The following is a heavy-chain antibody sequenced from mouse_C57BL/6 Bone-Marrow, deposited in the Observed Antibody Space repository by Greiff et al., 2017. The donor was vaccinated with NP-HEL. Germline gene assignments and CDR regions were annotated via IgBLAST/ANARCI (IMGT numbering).Heavy chain of an antibody. CDR2: ISDGGSYT. J-gene: IGHJ2*01. CDR3: ALRRWYYFDY. CDR1: GFTFSSYA. V-gene: IGHV5-4*03. Sequence: EVKLMESGGGLVKPGGSLKLSCAASGFTFSSYAMSWVRQTPEKRLEWVATISDGGSYTYYPDNVKGRFTISRDNAKNNLYLQMSHLKSEDTAMYYCALRRWYYFDYWGQGTTLTVSS.